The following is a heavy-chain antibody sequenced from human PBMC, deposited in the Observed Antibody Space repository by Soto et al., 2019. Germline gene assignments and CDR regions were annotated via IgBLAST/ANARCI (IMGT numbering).Heavy chain of an antibody. CDR3: ATVFDL. V-gene: IGHV3-74*01. CDR1: GFTLGSHR. CDR2: IDTDGGGT. J-gene: IGHJ5*02. Sequence: DVPLVESGGGLVQPGGSQRVSCAASGFTLGSHRIHWVRQPPGKGLEWVSRIDTDGGGTSYADSVKGRFTISTDNAKNTVYLQRNGLRAEDTAVYYCATVFDLWGQGTLVTVSS.